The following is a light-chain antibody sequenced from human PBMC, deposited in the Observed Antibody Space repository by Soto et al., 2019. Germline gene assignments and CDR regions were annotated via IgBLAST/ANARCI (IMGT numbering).Light chain of an antibody. CDR3: QHRTSGPPA. J-gene: IGKJ3*01. V-gene: IGKV3-11*01. CDR2: DTS. CDR1: QTITSY. Sequence: EIVLTQSPATLSLSPGESATLSCRASQTITSYLAWYQQKPGQAPRLLIFDTSDRATGIPARFSGSGSGTDFTLTISSLEPDDFAVYYCQHRTSGPPAFGHGTKVDIK.